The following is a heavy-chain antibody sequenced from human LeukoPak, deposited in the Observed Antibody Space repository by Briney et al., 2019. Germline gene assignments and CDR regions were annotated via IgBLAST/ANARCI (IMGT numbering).Heavy chain of an antibody. V-gene: IGHV3-74*01. CDR1: GFTFSNYW. CDR3: GRELDWLPTLDY. D-gene: IGHD3-9*01. CDR2: INSDGSST. J-gene: IGHJ4*02. Sequence: PGGSLRLSCAASGFTFSNYWMHWVRQAPGKGLVWVSRINSDGSSTRYADSVKGRFTISRDSAKNTLYLQMNSLRAEDTAVYYCGRELDWLPTLDYWGQGTLATVSS.